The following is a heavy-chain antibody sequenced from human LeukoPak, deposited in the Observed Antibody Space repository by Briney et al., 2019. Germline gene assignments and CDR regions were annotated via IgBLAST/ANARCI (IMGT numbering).Heavy chain of an antibody. Sequence: SETLSLTCTVSGASISSSYCTWIRQPAGEGLEWIGRISTGGSTTYNPSFVSRVPITVDTYKNQFPLTLTSVISADAAAYYSSRLGYIVVVTAICPPRAFDIWGQGTMVTVST. D-gene: IGHD2-21*02. V-gene: IGHV4-4*07. CDR2: ISTGGST. J-gene: IGHJ3*02. CDR3: SRLGYIVVVTAICPPRAFDI. CDR1: GASISSSY.